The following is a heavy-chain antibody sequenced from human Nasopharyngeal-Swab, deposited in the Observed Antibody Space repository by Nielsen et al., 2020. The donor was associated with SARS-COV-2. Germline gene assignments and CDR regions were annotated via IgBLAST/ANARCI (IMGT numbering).Heavy chain of an antibody. V-gene: IGHV3-30*03. J-gene: IGHJ4*02. D-gene: IGHD4-17*01. Sequence: GGSLRLSCGASGFTFSNAWLNWVRQAPGKGLEWVAFIAYDASKEYYGDSVKGRFSISRDSSKNTLYLQMDSLRGEDTAVYYCARDAPAHYGAFYWGRGTLVTVSS. CDR2: IAYDASKE. CDR3: ARDAPAHYGAFY. CDR1: GFTFSNAW.